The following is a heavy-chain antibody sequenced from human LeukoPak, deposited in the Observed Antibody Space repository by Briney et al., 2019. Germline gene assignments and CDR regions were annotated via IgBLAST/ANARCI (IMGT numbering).Heavy chain of an antibody. D-gene: IGHD2-2*01. Sequence: GGSLRLSCAASGFTFSSYAMSWVRQAPGKGLEWVSAISDSGGSTYYADSVKGRFTISRDNSKNTLYLQMNSLRGEDAAVYYCARDPPRVPAAHFDYWGQGTLVTVSS. CDR3: ARDPPRVPAAHFDY. J-gene: IGHJ4*02. V-gene: IGHV3-23*01. CDR1: GFTFSSYA. CDR2: ISDSGGST.